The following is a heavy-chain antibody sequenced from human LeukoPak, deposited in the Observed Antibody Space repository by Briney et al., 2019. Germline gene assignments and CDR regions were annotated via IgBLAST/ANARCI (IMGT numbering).Heavy chain of an antibody. Sequence: GESLKISCKGSGYSFTYYWIGWVRQVPGKGLEWMGIIYPGDSDTRYRPSFQGQVTISVDKSISTAYLQWSSLEASDTAMYYCARQDGNSKYYFDYWGQGTLVTVSS. D-gene: IGHD1-1*01. V-gene: IGHV5-51*01. CDR3: ARQDGNSKYYFDY. J-gene: IGHJ4*02. CDR2: IYPGDSDT. CDR1: GYSFTYYW.